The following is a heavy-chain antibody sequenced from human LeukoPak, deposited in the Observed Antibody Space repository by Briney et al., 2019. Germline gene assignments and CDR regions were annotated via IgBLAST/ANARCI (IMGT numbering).Heavy chain of an antibody. CDR1: GFTFRSYV. Sequence: PGGSLRLSCAASGFTFRSYVMHWVQAPGKGLEWVAFISYDGSNKYYADSVKGRCTISRDNSKNTVYLQMNSLRAEDTAVYYCARGDYGSGSPYYYYYMDVWGKGTTVTISS. CDR3: ARGDYGSGSPYYYYYMDV. CDR2: ISYDGSNK. D-gene: IGHD3-10*01. V-gene: IGHV3-30*03. J-gene: IGHJ6*03.